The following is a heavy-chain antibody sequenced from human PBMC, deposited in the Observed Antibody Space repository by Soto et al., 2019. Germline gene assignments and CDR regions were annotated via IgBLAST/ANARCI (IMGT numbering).Heavy chain of an antibody. D-gene: IGHD3-10*01. V-gene: IGHV3-64*01. CDR1: GFTFSNYA. Sequence: EVQLVESGGGLVQPGGSLRLSCAASGFTFSNYAINWVRQAPGKGLEYVSAISSNGGSTYYANSVKGRFTISRDNSKNTLYLQMGSLRAEDMAVYYCARFGFTYYYDYWGQGTLVTVSS. CDR3: ARFGFTYYYDY. J-gene: IGHJ4*02. CDR2: ISSNGGST.